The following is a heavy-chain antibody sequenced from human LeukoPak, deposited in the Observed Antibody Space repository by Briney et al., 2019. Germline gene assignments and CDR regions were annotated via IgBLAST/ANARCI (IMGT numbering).Heavy chain of an antibody. V-gene: IGHV3-53*04. Sequence: GGSLRLSCAASGFTVSSNYMSWVRQAPGKGLEWVSVIYSGGSTYYADSVKGRFTISRYNSKNTLYLQMSSLRAEDTAVYYCARGGYYYDSSGYWSVSYGYFDYWGQGTLVTVSS. CDR2: IYSGGST. CDR3: ARGGYYYDSSGYWSVSYGYFDY. D-gene: IGHD3-22*01. J-gene: IGHJ4*02. CDR1: GFTVSSNY.